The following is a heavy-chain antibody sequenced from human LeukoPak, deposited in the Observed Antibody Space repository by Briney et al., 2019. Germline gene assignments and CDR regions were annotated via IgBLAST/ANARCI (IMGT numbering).Heavy chain of an antibody. Sequence: PGGSLRLSCAASGFTFSGSTVHWVRQASGNGLDWVGHIRTKANNYATAYAASVRGRFTISRDDSKNTAYLQMNSLETEDTAVYYCSRHEALPGDYWGQGTLVTVSS. CDR2: IRTKANNYAT. D-gene: IGHD2-21*02. J-gene: IGHJ4*02. V-gene: IGHV3-73*01. CDR3: SRHEALPGDY. CDR1: GFTFSGST.